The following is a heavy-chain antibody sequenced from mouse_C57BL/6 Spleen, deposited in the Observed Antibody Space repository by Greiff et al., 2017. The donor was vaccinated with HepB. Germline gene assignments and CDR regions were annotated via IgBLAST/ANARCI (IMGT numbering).Heavy chain of an antibody. CDR2: ISSGGSYT. J-gene: IGHJ1*03. CDR3: ARGAVSGDFDV. Sequence: EVQLVESGGDLVKPGGSLKLSCAASGFTFSSYGMSLVRQTPDKRLEWVATISSGGSYTYYPDSVKGRFTISRDNAKNTLYLQMSSLKSEDTAMYYCARGAVSGDFDVWGTGTTVTVSS. D-gene: IGHD3-1*01. V-gene: IGHV5-6*01. CDR1: GFTFSSYG.